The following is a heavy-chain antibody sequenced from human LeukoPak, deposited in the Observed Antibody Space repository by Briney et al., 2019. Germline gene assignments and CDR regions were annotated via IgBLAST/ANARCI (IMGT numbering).Heavy chain of an antibody. D-gene: IGHD6-13*01. V-gene: IGHV3-23*01. J-gene: IGHJ6*02. Sequence: PGGSLRLSCAASRFSFSNYAMSWVRQAPGKGLEWVSAISGSGGTTNYADSVKGRFTISRDNSKNTLYLQMDSLRAEDTAVYYCAKVGSSMSFYYYYGLDVWGQGTTVTVSS. CDR3: AKVGSSMSFYYYYGLDV. CDR1: RFSFSNYA. CDR2: ISGSGGTT.